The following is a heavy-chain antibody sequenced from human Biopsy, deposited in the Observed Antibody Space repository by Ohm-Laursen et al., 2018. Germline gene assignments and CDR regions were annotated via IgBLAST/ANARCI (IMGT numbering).Heavy chain of an antibody. V-gene: IGHV4-31*03. CDR2: VYHSGTT. D-gene: IGHD3-22*01. J-gene: IGHJ5*02. CDR3: ARGDYFDSNGYFWFDP. CDR1: GGSISNGGYY. Sequence: TLSLTCTVSGGSISNGGYYWNWVRQHPGKGLEWVGYVYHSGTTYYNPSLKSRVTMSVDTSQNQFSLKLNSVTAADTAVYYCARGDYFDSNGYFWFDPWGQGTLVTVSS.